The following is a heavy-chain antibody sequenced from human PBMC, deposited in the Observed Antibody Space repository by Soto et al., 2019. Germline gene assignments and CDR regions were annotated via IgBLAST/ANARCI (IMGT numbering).Heavy chain of an antibody. CDR2: ITSEGDRT. Sequence: GGSLRLSCSVSGFTFSKYAMHWVRQAPGKGLEYVSGITSEGDRTWHADSVKDRFTISRDNSKNTLFLQMSSLRVEDTAIYFCVKGNQLLRYYFEFWG. V-gene: IGHV3-64D*06. CDR3: VKGNQLLRYYFEF. J-gene: IGHJ3*01. CDR1: GFTFSKYA. D-gene: IGHD3-9*01.